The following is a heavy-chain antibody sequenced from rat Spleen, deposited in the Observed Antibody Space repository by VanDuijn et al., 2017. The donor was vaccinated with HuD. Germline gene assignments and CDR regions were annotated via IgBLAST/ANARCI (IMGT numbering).Heavy chain of an antibody. Sequence: EVQLVESGGGLVQPGRSLKLSCAASGFTFSNYDMAWVRQAPTKGLEWVASISPSGGSTYYPDSVKGRFTISRDNAKSTLYLQMNSLRSEDTATYYCTRDRTVAFDYWGQGVMVTVSS. J-gene: IGHJ2*01. CDR3: TRDRTVAFDY. D-gene: IGHD1-1*01. CDR1: GFTFSNYD. CDR2: ISPSGGST. V-gene: IGHV5-27*01.